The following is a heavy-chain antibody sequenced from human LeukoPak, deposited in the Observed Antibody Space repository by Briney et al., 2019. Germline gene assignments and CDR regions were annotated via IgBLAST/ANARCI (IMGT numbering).Heavy chain of an antibody. J-gene: IGHJ3*02. CDR2: FDPEDGET. CDR3: ATWDRVEVAI. CDR1: GYTLTELS. Sequence: ASVKVSCKVSGYTLTELSMHWVRQAPGKGLEWMGGFDPEDGETIYAQKFQGRVTMTGDTSTDTAYMELSSLRSEDTAVYYCATWDRVEVAIWGQGTMVTVSS. D-gene: IGHD2-15*01. V-gene: IGHV1-24*01.